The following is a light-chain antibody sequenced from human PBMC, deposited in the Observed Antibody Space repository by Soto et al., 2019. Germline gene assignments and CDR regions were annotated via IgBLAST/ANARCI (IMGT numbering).Light chain of an antibody. J-gene: IGKJ1*01. CDR1: QSVSSK. V-gene: IGKV3-15*01. Sequence: EIVLTQSPGTLSVSPGERATLSCRASQSVSSKLAWYQQKPGQAPRLLFYGASTGATGIPARFSGSGSETEFTLSISSRQSEDFAVYYCQQYNNWPGTFGHGTKVEI. CDR3: QQYNNWPGT. CDR2: GAS.